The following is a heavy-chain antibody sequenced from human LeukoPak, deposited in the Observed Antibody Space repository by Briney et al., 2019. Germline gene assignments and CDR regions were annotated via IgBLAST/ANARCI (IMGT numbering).Heavy chain of an antibody. CDR2: ISTTGSYI. CDR1: GFTFSSYS. CDR3: ARTIDLYSSSSSGNYYYMDV. Sequence: GGSLRLSCAASGFTFSSYSMNWVRQAPGKGLEWVSSISTTGSYIYYADSVKGRFTISRDNAKNSLYLQMNSLRAEDTAVYYCARTIDLYSSSSSGNYYYMDVWGKGTTVTVSS. D-gene: IGHD6-6*01. J-gene: IGHJ6*03. V-gene: IGHV3-21*01.